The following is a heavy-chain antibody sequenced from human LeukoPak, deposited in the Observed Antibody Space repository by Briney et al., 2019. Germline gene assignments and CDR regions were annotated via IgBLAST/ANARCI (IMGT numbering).Heavy chain of an antibody. Sequence: SETLSLTCTVSGGSIGSSGLYWGWIRPPPGQELVWIGSIYYPESTHYNPSLTSRVTISVDTSKNQFSLTLRSVTAADTAVYYCGRHVSSGWDYYHGLDVWGQGTTLTDPS. J-gene: IGHJ6*02. D-gene: IGHD6-19*01. CDR2: IYYPEST. V-gene: IGHV4-39*01. CDR3: GRHVSSGWDYYHGLDV. CDR1: GGSIGSSGLY.